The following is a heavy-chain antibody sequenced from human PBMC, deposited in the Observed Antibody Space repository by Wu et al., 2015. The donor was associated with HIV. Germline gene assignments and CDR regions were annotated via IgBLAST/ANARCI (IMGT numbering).Heavy chain of an antibody. CDR2: IIPIFGNT. J-gene: IGHJ6*03. D-gene: IGHD1/OR15-1a*01. Sequence: QVQLVQSGAEVKKPGSSVKVSCKASGGTFSSYAIIWVRQAPGQGLEWLGGIIPIFGNTKYAQRFRGRLTITADASTAFMELSSLRSDDTAVYYCARDRSDIRLFGTEGEEAFYYYYMTSGRRGPTVTVSS. CDR3: ARDRSDIRLFGTEGEEAFYYYYMTS. V-gene: IGHV1-69*12. CDR1: GGTFSSYA.